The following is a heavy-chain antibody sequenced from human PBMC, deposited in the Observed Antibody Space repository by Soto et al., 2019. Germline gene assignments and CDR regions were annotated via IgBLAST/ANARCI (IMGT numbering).Heavy chain of an antibody. CDR1: GGTFSSYA. CDR3: ARAHPSCSGGSCYSGGMDV. V-gene: IGHV1-69*12. CDR2: IIPIFGTA. D-gene: IGHD2-15*01. J-gene: IGHJ6*02. Sequence: QVQLVQSGAEVKKPGSSVKVSCKASGGTFSSYAISWVRQAPGQGLEWMGGIIPIFGTANYAQKFQGRVTITADESTSTAYMELSSLRSEDTAVYYCARAHPSCSGGSCYSGGMDVWGQGTTVTVSS.